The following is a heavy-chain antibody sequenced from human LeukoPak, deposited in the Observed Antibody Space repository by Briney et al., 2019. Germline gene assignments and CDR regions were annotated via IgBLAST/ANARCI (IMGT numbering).Heavy chain of an antibody. Sequence: SETLSLTCTVSGGSLSSSSHYWGWICQPPGKGLEWIASIHYSGTTYYNPSLKSRVTMSVDTSKNQFSLKLSSVTAADTTVYFCARALGVPAHFDYWGQGTLVTVSS. J-gene: IGHJ4*02. D-gene: IGHD2-2*01. CDR2: IHYSGTT. V-gene: IGHV4-39*01. CDR3: ARALGVPAHFDY. CDR1: GGSLSSSSHY.